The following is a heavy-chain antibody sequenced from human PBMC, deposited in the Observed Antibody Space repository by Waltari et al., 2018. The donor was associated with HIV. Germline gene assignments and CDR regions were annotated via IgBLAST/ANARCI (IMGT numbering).Heavy chain of an antibody. J-gene: IGHJ6*02. V-gene: IGHV3-33*01. CDR1: GFTFRSYG. CDR3: ARRGVLTYYYTMDV. D-gene: IGHD3-3*01. CDR2: IWYDGRNK. Sequence: QVQLVESGGGVVQPGRSLRLPCAASGFTFRSYGMHRVRQAPGTGLEWVGRIWYDGRNKYYADAGKGRFSIPGDNSKNTLYLQMNSLSAEDTAVYFCARRGVLTYYYTMDVWGQGTTVTVSS.